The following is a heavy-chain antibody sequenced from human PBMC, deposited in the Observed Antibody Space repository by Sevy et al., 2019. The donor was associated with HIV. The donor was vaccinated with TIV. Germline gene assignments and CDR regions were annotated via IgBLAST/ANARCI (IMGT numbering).Heavy chain of an antibody. CDR1: GYTLSSYG. D-gene: IGHD3-10*01. CDR2: ISDYNGYT. CDR3: AREGYYYRSGTYRPPNYYGMDV. Sequence: ASVKVSCKASGYTLSSYGISWVRQAPGQGLEWMGWISDYNGYTNYAHKFQGRVTMSTETSTRTAYMELRSLRSDDTAVYFCAREGYYYRSGTYRPPNYYGMDVWGQGTAVTVSS. V-gene: IGHV1-18*01. J-gene: IGHJ6*02.